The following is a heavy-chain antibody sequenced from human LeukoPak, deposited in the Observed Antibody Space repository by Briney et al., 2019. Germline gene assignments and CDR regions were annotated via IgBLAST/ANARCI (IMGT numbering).Heavy chain of an antibody. CDR3: ARVRGYGGYGALVY. CDR1: GFTFSSYG. V-gene: IGHV3-33*01. Sequence: GGSLRLSCAASGFTFSSYGMHWVRQAPGKGLEWVAVIWYDGSNKYYADSVKGRFTISRDNSKNTLYLQMNSLRAEDTAVYYCARVRGYGGYGALVYWGRGTLVTVSS. CDR2: IWYDGSNK. J-gene: IGHJ4*02. D-gene: IGHD5-12*01.